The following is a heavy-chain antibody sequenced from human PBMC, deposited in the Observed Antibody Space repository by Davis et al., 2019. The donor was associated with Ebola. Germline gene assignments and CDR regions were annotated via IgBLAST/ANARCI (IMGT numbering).Heavy chain of an antibody. CDR3: AKTRSYDALDI. D-gene: IGHD1-26*01. CDR1: WFTVSSNY. Sequence: GESLKTSCAASWFTVSSNYMSWVRQAAGKGLEWVSVIYSGGNTYYADSVKGRFTIARDNSKNTLYLQMNSLRTEDTAVYYCAKTRSYDALDIWGQGTMVTVSS. CDR2: IYSGGNT. J-gene: IGHJ3*02. V-gene: IGHV3-53*01.